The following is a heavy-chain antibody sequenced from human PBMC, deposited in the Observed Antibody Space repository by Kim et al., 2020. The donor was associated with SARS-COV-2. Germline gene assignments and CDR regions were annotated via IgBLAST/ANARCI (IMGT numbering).Heavy chain of an antibody. V-gene: IGHV1-24*01. Sequence: FQGRVTMTEDTSTDTAYMELSSLRSEDTAVYYCATVVVGGVVAANDAFDIWGQGTMVTVSS. J-gene: IGHJ3*02. CDR3: ATVVVGGVVAANDAFDI. D-gene: IGHD2-15*01.